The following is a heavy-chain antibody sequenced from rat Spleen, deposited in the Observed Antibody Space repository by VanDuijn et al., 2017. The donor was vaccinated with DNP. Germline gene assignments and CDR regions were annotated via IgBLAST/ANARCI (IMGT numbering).Heavy chain of an antibody. CDR3: ARALFLPGFAY. CDR1: GSQFNDFW. V-gene: IGHV4-2*01. CDR2: INMDSSTI. J-gene: IGHJ3*01. Sequence: EVKVVESGGGLVQPGRSLKLSCAASGSQFNDFWMGWVRQAPGKGLEWIGEINMDSSTINYSPSLKDKFTISRDNAQNTLYLQMSKLGSEDTAIYYCARALFLPGFAYWGQGTLVTVSS.